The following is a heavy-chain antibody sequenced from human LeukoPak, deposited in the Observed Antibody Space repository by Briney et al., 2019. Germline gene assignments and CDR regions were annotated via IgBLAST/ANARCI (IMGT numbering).Heavy chain of an antibody. D-gene: IGHD1-26*01. CDR2: IYPGDSDT. V-gene: IGHV5-51*01. CDR3: ARHHVNHGRWELQDY. Sequence: GESLKISCKGSGYSFTSYWIGWVRQMPGKGLEWMGIIYPGDSDTRYSPSFQGQVTISADKSISTAYLQWSSLKASDTAMYYCARHHVNHGRWELQDYWGQGTLVTVSS. CDR1: GYSFTSYW. J-gene: IGHJ4*02.